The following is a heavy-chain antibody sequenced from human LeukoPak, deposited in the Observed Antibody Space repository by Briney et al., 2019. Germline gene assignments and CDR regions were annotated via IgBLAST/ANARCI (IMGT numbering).Heavy chain of an antibody. CDR2: ISSSSSTI. Sequence: GGSLRLSCAASGFTFSSYWMHWVRQAPGKGLEWVSYISSSSSTIYYADSVKGRFTISRDNAKNSLYLQMNSLRAEDTAVYYCARGFATPDYWGQGTLVTVSS. V-gene: IGHV3-48*01. CDR3: ARGFATPDY. D-gene: IGHD5-12*01. J-gene: IGHJ4*02. CDR1: GFTFSSYW.